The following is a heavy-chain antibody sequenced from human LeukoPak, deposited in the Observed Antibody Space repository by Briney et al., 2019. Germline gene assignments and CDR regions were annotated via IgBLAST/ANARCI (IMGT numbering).Heavy chain of an antibody. Sequence: GGSLRLSCAASGFIFSNYGMHWVRQAPGKGLEWVAVISYDGSNKYYADSVKGRVTISRDNSKNTLYLQMNSLRAEDTAVYYCARERDGYTHDAFDIWGQGTMVTVSS. D-gene: IGHD5-24*01. CDR2: ISYDGSNK. CDR3: ARERDGYTHDAFDI. CDR1: GFIFSNYG. V-gene: IGHV3-33*05. J-gene: IGHJ3*02.